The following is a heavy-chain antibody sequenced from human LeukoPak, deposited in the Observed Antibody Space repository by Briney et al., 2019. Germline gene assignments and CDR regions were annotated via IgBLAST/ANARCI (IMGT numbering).Heavy chain of an antibody. CDR1: GFTFGDYA. CDR3: TRDNYGSGSYFPNYYYYYYMDV. J-gene: IGHJ6*03. Sequence: PGGSLRLSCTASGFTFGDYAMSWFRQAPGKGLEWVGFIRSKAYGGTTEYAASVKGRFTISRDDSKSIAYLQMNSLKTEDTAVYYCTRDNYGSGSYFPNYYYYYYMDVWGKGTTVTVSS. D-gene: IGHD3-10*01. CDR2: IRSKAYGGTT. V-gene: IGHV3-49*03.